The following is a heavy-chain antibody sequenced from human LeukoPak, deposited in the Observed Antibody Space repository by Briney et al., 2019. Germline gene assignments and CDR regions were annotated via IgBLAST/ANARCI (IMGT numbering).Heavy chain of an antibody. J-gene: IGHJ4*02. V-gene: IGHV4-38-2*02. D-gene: IGHD6-19*01. Sequence: SETLSLTCTVSGYSISSGYYWGWIRQPPGKGLEWIGEIYHSGSTNYNPSLKSRVTISVDKSKNQFSLKLSSVTAADTAVYYCARVEGTSIAVAGSKSRFDYWGQGTLVTVSS. CDR1: GYSISSGYY. CDR3: ARVEGTSIAVAGSKSRFDY. CDR2: IYHSGST.